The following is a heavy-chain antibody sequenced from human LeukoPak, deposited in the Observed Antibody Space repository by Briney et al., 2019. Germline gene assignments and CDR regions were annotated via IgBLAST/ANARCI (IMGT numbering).Heavy chain of an antibody. J-gene: IGHJ4*02. CDR1: GFSVSSKY. D-gene: IGHD1-26*01. CDR3: ARSSGSYLYFDF. V-gene: IGHV3-53*04. CDR2: INSGGNT. Sequence: PGGSLRLSCAASGFSVSSKYMSWVRQAPGKGLEWVSFINSGGNTYYADSVKGRFTISRHNSENTVNLEMSSLRAEDTAVYYCARSSGSYLYFDFWGQGTLVTASS.